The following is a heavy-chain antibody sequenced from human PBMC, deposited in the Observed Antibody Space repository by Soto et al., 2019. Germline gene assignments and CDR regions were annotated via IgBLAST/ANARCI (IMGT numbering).Heavy chain of an antibody. J-gene: IGHJ5*02. CDR2: IDGRGGSP. CDR3: ASHDWRNWFDP. CDR1: GITFSTSA. Sequence: EVQLLESGGDLVQPGGSLRLSCAASGITFSTSAMSWVRQAPGKGLEWVSTIDGRGGSPYYADSVKGRFSISRDNAKKAVCLQMNSIRVEDTAIYYSASHDWRNWFDPWGQGTLVTVSS. D-gene: IGHD3-9*01. V-gene: IGHV3-23*01.